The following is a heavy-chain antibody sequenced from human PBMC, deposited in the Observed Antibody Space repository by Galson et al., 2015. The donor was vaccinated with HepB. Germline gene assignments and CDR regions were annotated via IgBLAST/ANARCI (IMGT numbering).Heavy chain of an antibody. CDR2: FDTEEGET. J-gene: IGHJ4*02. D-gene: IGHD3-16*01. CDR3: VTLSRPDDWVVLFDH. Sequence: SVKVSCKVSGFTLTELSMHWVRQAPGKGLEWMGGFDTEEGETIYAQKFRGRVTLTEDTSRNTAYMQLSSLRSEDTAVYYCVTLSRPDDWVVLFDHWGLGTLVTVSS. V-gene: IGHV1-24*01. CDR1: GFTLTELS.